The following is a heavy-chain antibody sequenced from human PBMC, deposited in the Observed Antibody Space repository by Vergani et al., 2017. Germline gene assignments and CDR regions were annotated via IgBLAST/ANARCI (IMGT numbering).Heavy chain of an antibody. Sequence: QVQLQESGPGLVKPSQTLSLTCNVSGVSISNSSYYWSWIRQPAGKGLEWLGRVYISRPTNYNPSLKNRVIMSVDTSKNQFSLKLNSVSAADTAVYYCARSFFDYWSDYQGYYFDYWGQGILVTVSS. D-gene: IGHD3-3*01. CDR1: GVSISNSSYY. J-gene: IGHJ4*01. V-gene: IGHV4-61*02. CDR2: VYISRPT. CDR3: ARSFFDYWSDYQGYYFDY.